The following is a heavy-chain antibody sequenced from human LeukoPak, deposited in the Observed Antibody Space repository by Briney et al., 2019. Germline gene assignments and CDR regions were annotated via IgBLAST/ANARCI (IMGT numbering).Heavy chain of an antibody. D-gene: IGHD6-13*01. CDR1: GLTISTYS. CDR3: ARDVTAEYSSRWPDAFDI. J-gene: IGHJ3*02. V-gene: IGHV3-21*01. Sequence: SGGSLRLSCAASGLTISTYSMNWVRQAPGKGLEWVSSISTGSHYIYYADSVKGRFTISRDNAKNSVYLQMDSLRAEDTAVYYCARDVTAEYSSRWPDAFDIWGQGTMVTVSS. CDR2: ISTGSHYI.